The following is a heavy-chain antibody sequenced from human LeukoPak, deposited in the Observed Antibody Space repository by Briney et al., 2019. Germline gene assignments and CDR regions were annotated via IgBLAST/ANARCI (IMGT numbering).Heavy chain of an antibody. Sequence: GGSLRLSCAASGFTFSSYWMHWVRQAPGKGLVWVSRINSDGSSTSYADSVKGRFTISRDNAKNTLYLQMNSLRAEDTAVYYCASTVITTFMGVWGKGTTVTVSS. J-gene: IGHJ6*03. CDR3: ASTVITTFMGV. CDR2: INSDGSST. V-gene: IGHV3-74*01. D-gene: IGHD3-22*01. CDR1: GFTFSSYW.